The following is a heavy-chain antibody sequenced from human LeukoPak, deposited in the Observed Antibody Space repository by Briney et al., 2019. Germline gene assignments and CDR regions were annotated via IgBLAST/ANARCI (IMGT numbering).Heavy chain of an antibody. Sequence: PSETLSLTCAVYGGSFSGYYWSWIRQPPGKGLEWIGEINHSGSTNYNPSLKSRVTISVDTSKNQFSLKLSSVTAADTAVYYCARGSISGRYYYYGMDVWGQGTTVTASS. CDR1: GGSFSGYY. J-gene: IGHJ6*02. V-gene: IGHV4-34*01. CDR2: INHSGST. CDR3: ARGSISGRYYYYGMDV. D-gene: IGHD3-3*01.